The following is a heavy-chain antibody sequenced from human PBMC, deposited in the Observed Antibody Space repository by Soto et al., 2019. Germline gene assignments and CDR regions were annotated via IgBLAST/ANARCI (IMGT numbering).Heavy chain of an antibody. V-gene: IGHV3-23*01. CDR2: SSATGAGT. Sequence: EVQLLESGGGLVQPGGSLRLSCAASGFTFSSYGMTWVRQAPGKGLEWVSFSSATGAGTYYADSVKGRFTISRDNYQNTLYLQMTSLRADDTAVYYCAKDRRAGGNYGFYSDFWGQGALVIISS. CDR1: GFTFSSYG. J-gene: IGHJ4*02. D-gene: IGHD1-7*01. CDR3: AKDRRAGGNYGFYSDF.